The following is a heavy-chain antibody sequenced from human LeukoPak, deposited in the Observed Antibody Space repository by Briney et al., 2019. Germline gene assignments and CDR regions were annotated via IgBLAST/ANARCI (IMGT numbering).Heavy chain of an antibody. V-gene: IGHV4-38-2*02. D-gene: IGHD1-26*01. J-gene: IGHJ6*03. CDR1: GYSISSGYY. CDR3: ARVHSGSYQRRPTYYYYYYMDV. CDR2: IYHSGST. Sequence: PSETLSLTCTVSGYSISSGYYWGWIRQPPGKGLEWIGSIYHSGSTYYNPSLKSRVTISVDTSKNQFSLKLSSVTAADTAVYYCARVHSGSYQRRPTYYYYYYMDVWGEGTTVTVSS.